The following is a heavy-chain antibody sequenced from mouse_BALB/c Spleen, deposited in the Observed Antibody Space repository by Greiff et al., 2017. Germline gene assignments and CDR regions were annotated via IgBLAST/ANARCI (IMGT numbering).Heavy chain of an antibody. D-gene: IGHD2-2*01. Sequence: VQLQQSGPGLVAPSQSLSITCTLSGFSFPRYDISWIRQPPGKGLEWLGVIWTGGGTNYNSAFMSRLSISKDNSKSQVFLKMNSLQTDDTAIYYCVRRDGYDVAWFAYWGQGTLVTVSA. CDR1: GFSFPRYD. CDR2: IWTGGGT. CDR3: VRRDGYDVAWFAY. J-gene: IGHJ3*01. V-gene: IGHV2-9-2*01.